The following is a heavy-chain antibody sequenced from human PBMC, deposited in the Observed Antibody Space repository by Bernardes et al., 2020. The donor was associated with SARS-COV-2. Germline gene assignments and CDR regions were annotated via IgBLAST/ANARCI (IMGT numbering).Heavy chain of an antibody. CDR3: ARDLAAAAP. CDR2: ISSNGGST. J-gene: IGHJ5*02. D-gene: IGHD6-13*01. Sequence: GGSLRLSCAASGFTFSSYAMHWVRQAPGKGLEYVSAISSNGGSTYYANSVKGRFTISRDNSKNTLYLQMGSLRAEDMAVYYCARDLAAAAPWGQGTLVTVSS. CDR1: GFTFSSYA. V-gene: IGHV3-64*01.